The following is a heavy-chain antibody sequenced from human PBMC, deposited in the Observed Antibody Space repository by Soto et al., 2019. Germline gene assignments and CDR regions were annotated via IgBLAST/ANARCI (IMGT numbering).Heavy chain of an antibody. J-gene: IGHJ3*02. Sequence: SVKVSCKASGGTFSSYTISWVRQAPGQGLEWMGRIIPILGIANYAQKFQGRVTITADKSTSTAYMELSSLRSEDTAVYYCATLMTTGNDAFDIWGQGTMVTVSS. D-gene: IGHD4-17*01. CDR2: IIPILGIA. CDR1: GGTFSSYT. CDR3: ATLMTTGNDAFDI. V-gene: IGHV1-69*02.